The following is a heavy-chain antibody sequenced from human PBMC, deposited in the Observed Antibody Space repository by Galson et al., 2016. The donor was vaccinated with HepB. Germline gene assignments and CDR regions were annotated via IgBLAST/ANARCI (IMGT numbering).Heavy chain of an antibody. D-gene: IGHD2-8*02. Sequence: SLRLSCAASGFTFSRVWMSWVRQAPGKGLEWVANIKKVGREKYYVGSVKGRFTISRDNAQNSLYLKMNSLRAEDTAIYYCATWWQTPTSYFGYWGQGTLVTVSS. CDR3: ATWWQTPTSYFGY. CDR2: IKKVGREK. V-gene: IGHV3-7*01. J-gene: IGHJ4*02. CDR1: GFTFSRVW.